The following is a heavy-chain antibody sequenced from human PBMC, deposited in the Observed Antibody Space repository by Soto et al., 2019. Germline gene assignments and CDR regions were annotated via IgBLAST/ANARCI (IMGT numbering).Heavy chain of an antibody. CDR3: TTGTVCRGDCDSAVFDY. D-gene: IGHD2-21*01. J-gene: IGHJ4*02. V-gene: IGHV3-15*01. Sequence: EVQLVESGGGLVKPGESLRLSCAASGFTHAWMSWVRQAPGKGLEWVGRIKSNRDGGATDYAAPVRGRFTISRDDSKNTVYLQMNGLRTEDTAVYYCTTGTVCRGDCDSAVFDYWGQGTLVTVSS. CDR2: IKSNRDGGAT. CDR1: GFTHAW.